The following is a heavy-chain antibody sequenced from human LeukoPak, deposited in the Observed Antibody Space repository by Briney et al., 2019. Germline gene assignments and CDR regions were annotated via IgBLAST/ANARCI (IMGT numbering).Heavy chain of an antibody. Sequence: GGSLRLSCAASGFTFSSYSMNWVRQAPGKGLEWVSSISSSSSYIYYADSVEGRFTISRDNAKNSLYLQMNSLRAEDTAVYYCARDSLYHEDTAMVTESWGQGTLVTVSS. CDR3: ARDSLYHEDTAMVTES. V-gene: IGHV3-21*01. CDR1: GFTFSSYS. CDR2: ISSSSSYI. J-gene: IGHJ4*02. D-gene: IGHD5-18*01.